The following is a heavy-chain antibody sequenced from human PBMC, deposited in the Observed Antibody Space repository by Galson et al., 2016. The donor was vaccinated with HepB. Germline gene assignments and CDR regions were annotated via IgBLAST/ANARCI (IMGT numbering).Heavy chain of an antibody. CDR3: AREQSTAALAMDV. Sequence: SLRLSCAASGFTFSSYGMHWVRQAPGRGLEWVALIWYDGSNKYYADSVKGRFTISRVNSKNTLYLQMNSLRAEDTAVYYCAREQSTAALAMDVWGKGTTVTVSS. V-gene: IGHV3-33*01. D-gene: IGHD6-6*01. CDR2: IWYDGSNK. CDR1: GFTFSSYG. J-gene: IGHJ6*04.